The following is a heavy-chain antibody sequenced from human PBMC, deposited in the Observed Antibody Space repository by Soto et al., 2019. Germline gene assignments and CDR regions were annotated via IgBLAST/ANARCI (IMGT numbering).Heavy chain of an antibody. J-gene: IGHJ6*02. CDR1: GYTFISYA. Sequence: QAQLVQSGVEVKKPGASVKVSCKASGYTFISYAITWVRQAPGQGLEWMGWISVYNGNTNYAQNLQGRVTMTTDTSTNTAYMEVRSLRSDDAAVYYCARVGGQSYYGMDVWGQGTTVTVSS. CDR2: ISVYNGNT. V-gene: IGHV1-18*01. CDR3: ARVGGQSYYGMDV.